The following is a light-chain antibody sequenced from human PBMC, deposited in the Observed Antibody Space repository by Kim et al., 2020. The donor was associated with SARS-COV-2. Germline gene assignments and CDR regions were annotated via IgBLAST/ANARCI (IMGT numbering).Light chain of an antibody. CDR2: GAS. J-gene: IGKJ5*01. V-gene: IGKV3-20*01. CDR1: QSVTGTN. Sequence: PGERATLSCRASQSVTGTNLAWYQQRPGQAPRLLMYGASYRDSGIPDRFSGSGSGTDFTLTISRLEPEDFAVYYCQYYGSSPPVTFDQGTRLEIK. CDR3: QYYGSSPPVT.